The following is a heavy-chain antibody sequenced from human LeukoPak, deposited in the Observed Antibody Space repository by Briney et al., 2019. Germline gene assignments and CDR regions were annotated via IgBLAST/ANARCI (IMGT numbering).Heavy chain of an antibody. CDR3: VRAGDQYFDV. D-gene: IGHD7-27*01. CDR2: ISHSGDTT. CDR1: GYIFTNHF. V-gene: IGHV1-46*01. Sequence: ASVKVSCTAPGYIFTNHFVHWVRQAPGQELQWMEIISHSGDTTTYAQKFVGRVTLTRDTSTSTVYLDLRSLESEDTALYYCVRAGDQYFDVWGQGIQVTVSS. J-gene: IGHJ4*02.